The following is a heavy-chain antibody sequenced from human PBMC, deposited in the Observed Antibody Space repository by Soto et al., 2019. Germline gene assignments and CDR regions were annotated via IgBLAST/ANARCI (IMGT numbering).Heavy chain of an antibody. Sequence: GGSLRLSCAASGFTFSSYGMHWVRQAPGKGLEWVAVIWYDGSNEYYADSVKGRFTISRDNSKNTLYLQMNSLRAEDTAVYYCARGGGATYYYYGMDVWGQGTTVTVSS. D-gene: IGHD1-26*01. J-gene: IGHJ6*02. V-gene: IGHV3-33*01. CDR3: ARGGGATYYYYGMDV. CDR1: GFTFSSYG. CDR2: IWYDGSNE.